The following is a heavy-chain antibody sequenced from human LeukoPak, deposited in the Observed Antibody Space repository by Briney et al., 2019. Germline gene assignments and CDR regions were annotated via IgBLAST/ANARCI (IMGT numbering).Heavy chain of an antibody. CDR3: AKAPTRSEGFDY. CDR2: ISGSGGST. Sequence: PGGSLRLSCAASGFTFSSYAMSWVRQAPGKGLEWVSAISGSGGSTYYADSVKGRFTTSRDNSKNTLYLQMNSLRAEDTAVYYCAKAPTRSEGFDYWGQGTLVTVSS. CDR1: GFTFSSYA. V-gene: IGHV3-23*01. J-gene: IGHJ4*02.